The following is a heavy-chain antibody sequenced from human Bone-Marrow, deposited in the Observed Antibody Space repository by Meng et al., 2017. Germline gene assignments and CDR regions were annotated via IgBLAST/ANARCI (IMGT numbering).Heavy chain of an antibody. J-gene: IGHJ2*01. D-gene: IGHD4-17*01. V-gene: IGHV4-31*03. CDR1: GGSISSGNHY. CDR2: IYYSGST. Sequence: QGQLQEAGPGLVKPSQTLSLTCTVSGGSISSGNHYWSWSRQHPGKGLEYIGYIYYSGSTYYNPSLKSRVIISVDTSKNQFSLRLNSVTAADTAVYYCASLYGDSSVWYLDLWGRGTLVTVSS. CDR3: ASLYGDSSVWYLDL.